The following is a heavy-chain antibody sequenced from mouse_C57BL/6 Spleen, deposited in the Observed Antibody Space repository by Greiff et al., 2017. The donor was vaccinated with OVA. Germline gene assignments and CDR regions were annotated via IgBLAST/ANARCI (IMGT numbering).Heavy chain of an antibody. J-gene: IGHJ2*01. CDR1: GYSFTGYY. CDR2: INPSTGGT. D-gene: IGHD1-1*01. V-gene: IGHV1-42*01. Sequence: VQLQQSGPELVKRGASVKISCKASGYSFTGYYMNWVKQSPEKSLEWIGEINPSTGGTTYNQKFKAKATLTVDKSSSTAYMQLKSLTSEDSAVYYCASHYYGSSLDYWGQGTTLTVSS. CDR3: ASHYYGSSLDY.